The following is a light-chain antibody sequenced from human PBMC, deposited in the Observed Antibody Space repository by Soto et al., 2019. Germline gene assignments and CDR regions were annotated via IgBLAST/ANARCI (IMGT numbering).Light chain of an antibody. CDR1: QSISSY. V-gene: IGKV1-39*01. J-gene: IGKJ3*01. Sequence: DIQMTQSPSSLSASVGDRVTITCRASQSISSYLNWYQHKPGKAPKLLIYAASSLQSGVPSRFSGSGSGTDFTLTISTLQPEDFATYYCQHSYSTPFTFGPGTKADIK. CDR2: AAS. CDR3: QHSYSTPFT.